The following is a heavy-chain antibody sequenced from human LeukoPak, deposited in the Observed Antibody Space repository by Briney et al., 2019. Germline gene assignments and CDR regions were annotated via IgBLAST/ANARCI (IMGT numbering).Heavy chain of an antibody. V-gene: IGHV3-7*01. Sequence: GGSLRLSCAASGFSLGDYWMNWVRQAPGKGLEWVANIKQDGNEKYFVDSVRGRFTISRDNAKNPLFLQMNSLRAEDTAVYYCARGRIDYDFWSGYYNFDYWGQGTLVTVSS. CDR2: IKQDGNEK. CDR1: GFSLGDYW. J-gene: IGHJ4*02. CDR3: ARGRIDYDFWSGYYNFDY. D-gene: IGHD3-3*01.